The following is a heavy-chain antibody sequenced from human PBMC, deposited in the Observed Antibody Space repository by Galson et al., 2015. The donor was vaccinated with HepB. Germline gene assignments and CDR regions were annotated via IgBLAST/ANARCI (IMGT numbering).Heavy chain of an antibody. CDR1: GFTFRDAW. CDR3: TTTAAWFGGDY. CDR2: IKSRADGLAT. Sequence: SLRLSCAASGFTFRDAWMSWVRQAPGKGLEWVGRIKSRADGLATDYAAPVKGRFAISRDDSENTLYLQMNSVKTEDAALYYCTTTAAWFGGDYWGQGTPVTVSS. V-gene: IGHV3-15*01. D-gene: IGHD3-3*01. J-gene: IGHJ4*02.